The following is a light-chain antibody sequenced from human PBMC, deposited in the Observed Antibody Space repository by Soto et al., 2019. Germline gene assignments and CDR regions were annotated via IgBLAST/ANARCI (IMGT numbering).Light chain of an antibody. Sequence: DIQMAPSPSSLSASVGDRATIPCRASQSISSYLNWYQQKPGKAPKLLIYAASSLQSGVPSRFSGSGSGTDFTLTISSLQPEDFATYYCQQSYSTPHTFGQGTRLEIK. CDR2: AAS. J-gene: IGKJ5*01. CDR1: QSISSY. V-gene: IGKV1-39*01. CDR3: QQSYSTPHT.